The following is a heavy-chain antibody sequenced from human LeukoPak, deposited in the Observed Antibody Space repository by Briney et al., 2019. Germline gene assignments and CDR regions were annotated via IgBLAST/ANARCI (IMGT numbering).Heavy chain of an antibody. CDR2: IIPIFGTA. V-gene: IGHV1-69*06. J-gene: IGHJ5*02. CDR3: ARAYDYGDSNWFDP. CDR1: GGTFSSYA. Sequence: GASVKVSCKASGGTFSSYAISWVRQAPGQGLEWMGGIIPIFGTANYAQKFQGRVTITADKSTSTAYMELSSLRSEDTAVYYCARAYDYGDSNWFDPWGQGTLVTVSS. D-gene: IGHD4-17*01.